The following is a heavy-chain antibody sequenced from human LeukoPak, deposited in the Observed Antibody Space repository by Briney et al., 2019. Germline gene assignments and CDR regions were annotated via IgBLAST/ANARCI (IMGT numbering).Heavy chain of an antibody. Sequence: GGSLRLSCAASGFTFSSYAMSWVRQAPGKGLEWVSAISSSGGGTYYADSVKGRFTISRDNSKNKPYLQMNSLRAEDTAVYYCAKEYSSSWYYFDYWGQGTLVTVSS. CDR2: ISSSGGGT. D-gene: IGHD6-13*01. V-gene: IGHV3-23*01. J-gene: IGHJ4*02. CDR3: AKEYSSSWYYFDY. CDR1: GFTFSSYA.